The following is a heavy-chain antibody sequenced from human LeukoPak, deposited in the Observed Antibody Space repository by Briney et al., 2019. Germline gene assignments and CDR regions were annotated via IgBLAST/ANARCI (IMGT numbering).Heavy chain of an antibody. CDR3: QVRRYTGDAFDI. J-gene: IGHJ3*02. CDR1: GYTFTGYY. Sequence: GASVKVSCKASGYTFTGYYMHWVRQAPGQGLEWMGIINPSGGSTSYAQKFQGRVTMTRDTSTSTVYMELSSLRSEDTAVYYCQVRRYTGDAFDIWGQGTMVTVSS. V-gene: IGHV1-46*01. D-gene: IGHD5-12*01. CDR2: INPSGGST.